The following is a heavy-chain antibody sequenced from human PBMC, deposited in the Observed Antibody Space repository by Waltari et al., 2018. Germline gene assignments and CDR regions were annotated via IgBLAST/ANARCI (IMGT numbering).Heavy chain of an antibody. CDR1: GGTFSSYA. CDR2: IIPILGIA. CDR3: ASSYYYDSSGYYGLNYFDY. V-gene: IGHV1-69*04. D-gene: IGHD3-22*01. Sequence: QVQLVQSGAEVKKPGSSVKVSCKASGGTFSSYAISWVRQAPGQGLEWMGGIIPILGIANYAQKFQGRVTITADESTSTAYMELSSLRSEDTAVYYCASSYYYDSSGYYGLNYFDYWGQGTLVTVSS. J-gene: IGHJ4*02.